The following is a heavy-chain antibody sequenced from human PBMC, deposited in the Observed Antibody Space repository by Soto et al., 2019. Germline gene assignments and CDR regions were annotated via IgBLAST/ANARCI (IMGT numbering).Heavy chain of an antibody. CDR1: GFPVSSNY. J-gene: IGHJ4*02. CDR3: ARLTPRIAVAGKLEDY. D-gene: IGHD6-19*01. CDR2: IYSGGST. V-gene: IGHV3-53*01. Sequence: GGSLILSCGSSGFPVSSNYMSWVRQAPGKGLEWVSVIYSGGSTYYADSVKGRFTISRDNSKNTLYLQMNSLRAEDTAVYYCARLTPRIAVAGKLEDYWGQGTLVTVSS.